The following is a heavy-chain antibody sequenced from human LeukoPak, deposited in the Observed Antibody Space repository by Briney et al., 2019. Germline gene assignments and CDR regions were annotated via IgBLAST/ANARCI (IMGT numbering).Heavy chain of an antibody. CDR2: IYSGGNT. CDR1: GFTVSSNY. CDR3: VREGNGYGDHYFDY. D-gene: IGHD4-17*01. Sequence: GGSLRLSCAASGFTVSSNYMSWVRQAPGKGLEWVSVIYSGGNTYYADSVKGRFTISGDNSENTVYLQMNSLRAEDTAVYYCVREGNGYGDHYFDYWGQGTLVTVSS. J-gene: IGHJ4*02. V-gene: IGHV3-53*01.